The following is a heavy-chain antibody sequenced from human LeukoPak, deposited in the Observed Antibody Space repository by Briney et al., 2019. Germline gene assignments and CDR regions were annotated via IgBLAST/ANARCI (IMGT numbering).Heavy chain of an antibody. Sequence: PSETLSLTCTVSGGSISSYYWSWIRQPPGKGLEWIGYIYYSGSTNYNPSLKSRVTISVDTSKNQFSLKLSSVTAADTAVYFCARTTEGGYTYDYFYYYYMDVWGKGTTVIISS. V-gene: IGHV4-59*01. CDR2: IYYSGST. J-gene: IGHJ6*03. CDR1: GGSISSYY. D-gene: IGHD5-18*01. CDR3: ARTTEGGYTYDYFYYYYMDV.